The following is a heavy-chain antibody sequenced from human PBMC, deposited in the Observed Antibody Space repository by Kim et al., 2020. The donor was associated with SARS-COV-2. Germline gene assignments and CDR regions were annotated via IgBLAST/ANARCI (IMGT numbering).Heavy chain of an antibody. D-gene: IGHD3-3*01. J-gene: IGHJ6*02. CDR1: GGSISSYY. Sequence: SETLSLTCTVSGGSISSYYWSWIRQPPGQGLEWIGYIYYSGSTNYNPSLKSRVTISVDTSKNQFSLKLSSVTAAGTAVYYCARAPEWLSNEDYYVMAVWGQETTVTVSS. CDR2: IYYSGST. CDR3: ARAPEWLSNEDYYVMAV. V-gene: IGHV4-59*12.